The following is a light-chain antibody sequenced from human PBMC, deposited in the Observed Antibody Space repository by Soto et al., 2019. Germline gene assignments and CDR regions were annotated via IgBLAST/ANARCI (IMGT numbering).Light chain of an antibody. CDR3: QQRSNWPIT. CDR2: DAS. CDR1: QSVSTY. Sequence: EIVLTQTPATLSLSPGERATLSCRASQSVSTYLAWYQQKPGQAPRLLIYDASKRATGIPARFSGSGSGADFTLTISSQQPEDFAVYYCQQRSNWPITFGQGTRLEIK. V-gene: IGKV3-11*01. J-gene: IGKJ5*01.